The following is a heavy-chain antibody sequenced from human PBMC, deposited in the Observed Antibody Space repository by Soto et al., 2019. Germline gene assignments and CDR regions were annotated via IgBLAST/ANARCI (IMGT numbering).Heavy chain of an antibody. CDR3: AHFNGYEEFEY. D-gene: IGHD5-12*01. CDR2: IYWNDDK. J-gene: IGHJ4*02. V-gene: IGHV2-5*01. Sequence: SGPTLVNPTQTLTLTCTFSGFSLSTSGVGVGWIRQPPGKALEWLAVIYWNDDKRYSPSPKSRLTITKGTSDNQVVLTMTNVDPVDTASYYCAHFNGYEEFEYWGQGTLVTVS. CDR1: GFSLSTSGVG.